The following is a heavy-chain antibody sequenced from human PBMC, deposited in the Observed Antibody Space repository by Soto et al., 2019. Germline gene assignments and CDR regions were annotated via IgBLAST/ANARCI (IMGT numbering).Heavy chain of an antibody. CDR2: IIPILGIA. D-gene: IGHD2-15*01. V-gene: IGHV1-69*02. Sequence: SVKVSCKASGGTFSSYTISWVRQAPGQGLDWMGRIIPILGIANYAQKFQGRVTITADKSTSTAYMELSSLRSEDTAVYYCATSQGGYCSGGSCYFGDAFDIWGQGTMVTVSS. J-gene: IGHJ3*02. CDR3: ATSQGGYCSGGSCYFGDAFDI. CDR1: GGTFSSYT.